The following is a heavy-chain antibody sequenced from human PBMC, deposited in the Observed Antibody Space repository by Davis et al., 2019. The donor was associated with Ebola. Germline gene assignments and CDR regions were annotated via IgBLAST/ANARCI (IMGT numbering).Heavy chain of an antibody. J-gene: IGHJ4*02. CDR2: IRHDASEK. CDR3: ATGATAWIHFDF. CDR1: GFTFSSYS. D-gene: IGHD1-1*01. V-gene: IGHV3-7*01. Sequence: GESLKISCAASGFTFSSYSMNWVRQAPGKGLEWVAKIRHDASEKYYVDSVNGRFTISRDNAKNTLYLQMNSLRAEDTAVYYCATGATAWIHFDFWGQGILVTISS.